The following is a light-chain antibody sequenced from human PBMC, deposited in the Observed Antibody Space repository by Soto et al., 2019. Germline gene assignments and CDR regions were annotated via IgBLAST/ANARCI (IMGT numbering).Light chain of an antibody. Sequence: EVVMTQSPATLSVSPGERATLSCRASQSVRSKLAWYQQRPGQTPRLLIYGASTRATGIPARFSGSGSGTEFTLTISSLQSEDFAVYYCQQYNNWTTITFGQGTRLEIK. J-gene: IGKJ5*01. CDR1: QSVRSK. CDR2: GAS. V-gene: IGKV3-15*01. CDR3: QQYNNWTTIT.